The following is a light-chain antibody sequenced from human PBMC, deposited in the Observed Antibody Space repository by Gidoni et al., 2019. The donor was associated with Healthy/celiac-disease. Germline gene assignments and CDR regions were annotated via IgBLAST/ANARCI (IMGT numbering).Light chain of an antibody. CDR3: QQSYSFVT. CDR2: AAS. CDR1: QSISSY. V-gene: IGKV1-39*01. J-gene: IGKJ2*01. Sequence: DIQMIQSPSSLSASVGDRVTITCRASQSISSYLNWYQQKPGKAPKLLIYAASSLQSGVPSRFSGSGSGTDFTLTISSLQPEDFATYYCQQSYSFVTFGQGTKLEIK.